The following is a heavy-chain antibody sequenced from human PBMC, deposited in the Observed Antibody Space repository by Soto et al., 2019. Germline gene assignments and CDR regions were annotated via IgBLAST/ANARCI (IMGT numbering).Heavy chain of an antibody. D-gene: IGHD5-12*01. CDR2: ISARGGSL. V-gene: IGHV3-23*01. CDR3: AKGSIEYSASVDN. Sequence: VQLLESGGGLVQPGGSLRLSCAASGFSFSSYAMVWVRQAPGKGLEWVSVISARGGSLNFADFVKGRFTITRDNSKNVLSLEMNSLRAEDTAIYFCAKGSIEYSASVDNWGQGTLVLVSS. CDR1: GFSFSSYA. J-gene: IGHJ4*02.